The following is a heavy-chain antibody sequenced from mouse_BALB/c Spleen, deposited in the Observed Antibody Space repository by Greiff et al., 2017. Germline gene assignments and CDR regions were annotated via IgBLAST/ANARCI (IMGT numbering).Heavy chain of an antibody. V-gene: IGHV1S81*02. CDR2: INPSNGGT. J-gene: IGHJ1*01. CDR1: GYTFTSYY. D-gene: IGHD1-1*01. CDR3: TRRGLSSWYFDV. Sequence: VQLQQSGAELVKPGASVKLSCKASGYTFTSYYMYWVKQRPGQGLEWIGEINPSNGGTNFNEKFKSKATLTVDKSSSTAYMQLSSLTSEDSAVYYCTRRGLSSWYFDVWGAGTTVTVSS.